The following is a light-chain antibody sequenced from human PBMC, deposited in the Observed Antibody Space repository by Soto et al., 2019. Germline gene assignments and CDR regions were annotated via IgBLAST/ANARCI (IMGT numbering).Light chain of an antibody. Sequence: EIVLTQSPGALYLSTGDRATLSCRASQSVSSSYLAWYQQKPGQAPRLLIYGASSRPTGIPDRFSGSGSGTAFNLIISRLELDDFDVYYCQQYGSSPLFTFGPGTKVDIK. J-gene: IGKJ3*01. CDR3: QQYGSSPLFT. CDR1: QSVSSSY. CDR2: GAS. V-gene: IGKV3-20*01.